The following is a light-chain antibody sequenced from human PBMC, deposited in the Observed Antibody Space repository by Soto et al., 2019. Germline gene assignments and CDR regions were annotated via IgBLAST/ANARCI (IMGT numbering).Light chain of an antibody. Sequence: QSVLTQPPSASGTPGQRVTISCSGSSSNIGSYSVYWYQQLPGTAPKLLLYRNNERPSGVPDRFSGSKSGTSASLAISGLRSEDEADYYCAAWDGILNNAVFGGGTQLTVL. V-gene: IGLV1-47*01. J-gene: IGLJ7*01. CDR3: AAWDGILNNAV. CDR2: RNN. CDR1: SSNIGSYS.